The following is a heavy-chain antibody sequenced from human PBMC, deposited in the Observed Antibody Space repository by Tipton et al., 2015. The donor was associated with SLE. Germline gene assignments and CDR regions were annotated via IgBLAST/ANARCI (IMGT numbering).Heavy chain of an antibody. CDR1: GFTFSSYS. J-gene: IGHJ6*02. CDR3: ARRGSNPADYYYYDMDV. V-gene: IGHV3-23*03. Sequence: GSLRLSCAASGFTFSSYSMSWVRQAPGKGLEWVSLIYAVYSTYYADSVKGRFTISRDNSKNTLYLQMNSLRPEDTAVYYCARRGSNPADYYYYDMDVWGQGTTVTVSS. CDR2: IYAVYST. D-gene: IGHD3-16*01.